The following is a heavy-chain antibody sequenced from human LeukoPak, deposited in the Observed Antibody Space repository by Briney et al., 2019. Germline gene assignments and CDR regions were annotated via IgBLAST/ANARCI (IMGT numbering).Heavy chain of an antibody. V-gene: IGHV1-2*02. CDR2: INLKSGDA. CDR1: GYTFTDSY. J-gene: IGHJ4*02. CDR3: AREGRHCGSVCYSFDS. Sequence: ASVKVSCKASGYTFTDSYMHWVRQAPGQGLEYLAWINLKSGDAKYAQKFQGRVSMTRDTSISTAYMDLGSLRSDDTAVYYCAREGRHCGSVCYSFDSWGQGTLVTVSS. D-gene: IGHD2-21*02.